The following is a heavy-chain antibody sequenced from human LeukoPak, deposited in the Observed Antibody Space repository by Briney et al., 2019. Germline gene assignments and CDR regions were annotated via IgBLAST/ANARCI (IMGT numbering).Heavy chain of an antibody. Sequence: GESLKISCKASGYTFTSYGISWVRQAPGQGLEWMGWISAYNGNTNYAQKLQGRVTMTTDTSTSTAYMELRSLRSDDTAVYYCARDRVLRHQGLGHWFDPWGQGTLVTVSS. CDR2: ISAYNGNT. J-gene: IGHJ5*02. V-gene: IGHV1-18*01. CDR1: GYTFTSYG. CDR3: ARDRVLRHQGLGHWFDP. D-gene: IGHD2-2*01.